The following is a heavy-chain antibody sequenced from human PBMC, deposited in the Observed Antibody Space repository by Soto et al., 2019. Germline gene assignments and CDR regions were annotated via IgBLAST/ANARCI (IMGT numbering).Heavy chain of an antibody. CDR3: AKTDDYDFWSGHADYFDY. CDR2: ISWNSGSI. CDR1: GFTFDDYA. V-gene: IGHV3-9*01. J-gene: IGHJ4*02. Sequence: EVQLVESGGGLVQPGRSLRLSCAASGFTFDDYAMHWVRQAPWKGLEWVSGISWNSGSIGYADSVKGRFTISRDNAKTSLYLQMNSLSAEDTALYYCAKTDDYDFWSGHADYFDYWGQGTLVTVSS. D-gene: IGHD3-3*01.